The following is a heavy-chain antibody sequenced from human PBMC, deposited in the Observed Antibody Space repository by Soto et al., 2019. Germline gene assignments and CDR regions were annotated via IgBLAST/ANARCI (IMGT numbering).Heavy chain of an antibody. J-gene: IGHJ4*02. V-gene: IGHV3-33*01. Sequence: QVQLVESGGGVVQPGRSLRLSCAASGFTFSRHAMHWVRQAPGKGLEWVAVIWYDGSNKYYGDSVKGRFTISRDNSKNTLYLQMNSLRADDTALYYCAREHSSGWPDYWGQGTLVTVSS. CDR3: AREHSSGWPDY. CDR2: IWYDGSNK. D-gene: IGHD6-19*01. CDR1: GFTFSRHA.